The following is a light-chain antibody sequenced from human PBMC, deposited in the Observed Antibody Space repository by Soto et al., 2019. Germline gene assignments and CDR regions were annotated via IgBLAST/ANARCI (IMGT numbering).Light chain of an antibody. J-gene: IGLJ3*02. V-gene: IGLV2-23*01. Sequence: QSALTQPASVSGSPGQSITISCTGTSSDVGSYNLVSWYQQHPGKAPKLMIYEGSKRPSGVSNRFSGSKSGNTASLTISGLQAEDAADYYCCSYAGSYWVFGGWTKLTGL. CDR3: CSYAGSYWV. CDR2: EGS. CDR1: SSDVGSYNL.